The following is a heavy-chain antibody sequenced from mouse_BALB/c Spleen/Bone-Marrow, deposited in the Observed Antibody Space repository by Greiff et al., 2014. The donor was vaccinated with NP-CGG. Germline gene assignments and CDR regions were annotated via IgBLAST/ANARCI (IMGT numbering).Heavy chain of an antibody. CDR2: IDPYNGGT. D-gene: IGHD1-1*01. V-gene: IGHV1S135*01. CDR1: GYAFTSYY. CDR3: AREDYGSGFAD. Sequence: VQLKESGPELVKPGASIKVSCKASGYAFTSYYMYWVKQSHGKSLEGIGHIDPYNGGTSYNQKFKSKTTLTIDKSSFTPYMHHISLTSEDSAVYYCAREDYGSGFADWGQGTLVTVSA. J-gene: IGHJ3*01.